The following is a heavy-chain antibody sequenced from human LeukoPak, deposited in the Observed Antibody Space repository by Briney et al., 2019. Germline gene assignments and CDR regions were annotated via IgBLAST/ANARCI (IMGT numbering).Heavy chain of an antibody. CDR1: GISD. J-gene: IGHJ4*02. Sequence: PGGPLRLSCAASGISDMSWDRQAPGKGLAWGSSISDNDENTYYADSLKGRFTMSRDNSTITLYLQMNTLRAEDTAVYYCAKRGYCSVASCSQTPYDFDYWGQGTLVTVSS. CDR3: AKRGYCSVASCSQTPYDFDY. D-gene: IGHD2-15*01. V-gene: IGHV3-23*01. CDR2: ISDNDENT.